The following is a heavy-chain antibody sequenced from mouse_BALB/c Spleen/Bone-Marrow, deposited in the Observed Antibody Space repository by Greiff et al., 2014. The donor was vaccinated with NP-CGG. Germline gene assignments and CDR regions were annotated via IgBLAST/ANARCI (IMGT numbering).Heavy chain of an antibody. D-gene: IGHD1-1*01. V-gene: IGHV1S81*02. CDR2: INPSNGGT. CDR3: TRSYYAKEGAWFAY. J-gene: IGHJ3*01. Sequence: QVQLQQSGAELVKPGASVKLSCKASGYTFTSYYMYWVKQRPGQGLEWIGGINPSNGGTNFNEKFKSKATLTVDKSSSTAYMQRISLTSEDSAVYYRTRSYYAKEGAWFAYWGQGTLVTVSA. CDR1: GYTFTSYY.